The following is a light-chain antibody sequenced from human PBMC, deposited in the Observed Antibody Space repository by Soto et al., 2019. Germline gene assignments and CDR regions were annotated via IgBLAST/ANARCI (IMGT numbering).Light chain of an antibody. CDR3: QPYNVWPLT. J-gene: IGKJ4*01. V-gene: IGKV3-15*01. CDR1: QSISSN. Sequence: EIVMTQSPATLSMSPGERATLSCRASQSISSNLAWYQQKPGQTPKILIYVASTRATCIPARFSGSGSGTEVHLTLSSLQSEDFAVYYRQPYNVWPLTFGGGTKVEFK. CDR2: VAS.